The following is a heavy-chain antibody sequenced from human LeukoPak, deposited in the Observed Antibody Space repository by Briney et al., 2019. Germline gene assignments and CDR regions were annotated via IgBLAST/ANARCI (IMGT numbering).Heavy chain of an antibody. CDR3: ARAITYYELFTGYSREYYFDD. Sequence: SETLSLTCAVSGDSISSSNWWSWVRQPPGKGLGGIGEVYQSGSTNYNPSLKSRVTISVDKSKNQFSLTLSSVTAADTAVYYCARAITYYELFTGYSREYYFDDWGQGILVTVSS. V-gene: IGHV4-4*02. CDR2: VYQSGST. D-gene: IGHD3-9*01. J-gene: IGHJ4*02. CDR1: GDSISSSNW.